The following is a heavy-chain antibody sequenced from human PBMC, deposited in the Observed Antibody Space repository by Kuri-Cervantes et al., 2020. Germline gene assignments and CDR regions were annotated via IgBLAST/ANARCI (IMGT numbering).Heavy chain of an antibody. V-gene: IGHV3-74*01. CDR2: INSVGSSR. CDR1: GFTFSNYW. CDR3: TRSIEY. Sequence: GESLKISCVASGFTFSNYWMHWVRQVPGEGLVWVSAINSVGSSRSYVDSVKGRFTISRDDAKDTVYLQMNSLRVEDTALYYCTRSIEYWGQGTLVTVSS. J-gene: IGHJ4*02.